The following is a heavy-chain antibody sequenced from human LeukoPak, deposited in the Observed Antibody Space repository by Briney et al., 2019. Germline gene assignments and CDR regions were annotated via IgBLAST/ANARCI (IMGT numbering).Heavy chain of an antibody. V-gene: IGHV3-7*01. CDR1: GFNFGEFW. CDR2: IKEDGSES. D-gene: IGHD2-2*01. CDR3: AKDQRFQLYMDV. Sequence: EGSLRLSCAAPGFNFGEFWRAWVRQTPGMGLEWVADIKEDGSESFYVDSVKGRFTISRDNSKNTLYLQMNSLRAEDTAVYYCAKDQRFQLYMDVWGKGTTVTVSS. J-gene: IGHJ6*03.